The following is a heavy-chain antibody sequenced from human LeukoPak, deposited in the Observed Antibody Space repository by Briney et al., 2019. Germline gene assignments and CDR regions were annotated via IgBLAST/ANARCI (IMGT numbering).Heavy chain of an antibody. D-gene: IGHD2-2*01. CDR2: INTNTGNP. Sequence: ASVKVSCKASGYTFTSYAMNWVRQAPGQGLEWMGWINTNTGNPTYAQGFTGRFVFSLDTSVSTAYLQISSLKAEDTAVYYCARGRYCSSPSCLSPFDYWGQGTLVTVSS. CDR3: ARGRYCSSPSCLSPFDY. V-gene: IGHV7-4-1*02. J-gene: IGHJ4*02. CDR1: GYTFTSYA.